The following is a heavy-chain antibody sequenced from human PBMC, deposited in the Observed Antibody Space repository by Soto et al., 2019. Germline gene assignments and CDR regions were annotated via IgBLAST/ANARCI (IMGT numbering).Heavy chain of an antibody. V-gene: IGHV1-2*02. CDR3: ARDAVDCTNGVCYTAYYYGMDV. CDR2: INPNSGGT. D-gene: IGHD2-8*01. J-gene: IGHJ6*02. Sequence: ASVKVSCKASGYTFTGYYMHWVRQAPGQGLEWMGWINPNSGGTNYAQKFQGRVTMTRDTSINTAYMELSRLRSDDTAVYYCARDAVDCTNGVCYTAYYYGMDVWRQGTTVTVSS. CDR1: GYTFTGYY.